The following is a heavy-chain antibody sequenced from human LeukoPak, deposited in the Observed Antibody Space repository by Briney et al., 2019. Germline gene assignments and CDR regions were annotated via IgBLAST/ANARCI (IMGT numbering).Heavy chain of an antibody. J-gene: IGHJ4*02. CDR2: IYYSGST. D-gene: IGHD6-6*01. CDR3: AGLSSSDYFDY. V-gene: IGHV4-59*01. CDR1: GGSISSYY. Sequence: SETLSLTCTVSGGSISSYYWSWIRQPPGKGLEWIGYIYYSGSTNYNPSLKSRVTISVDTSKNQFSLKLSSVTAADTAVYYCAGLSSSDYFDYWGQGTLVTVSS.